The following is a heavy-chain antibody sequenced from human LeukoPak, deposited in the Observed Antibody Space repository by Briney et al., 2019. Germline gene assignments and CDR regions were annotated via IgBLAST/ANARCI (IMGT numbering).Heavy chain of an antibody. J-gene: IGHJ6*02. CDR1: GFTLSSYS. V-gene: IGHV3-21*05. Sequence: GGSLRLSCAVSGFTLSSYSMNWVRQAPGKGLEWVSYISSSSSYTNYADSVKGRFTISRDNAKNSLYLQMNSLRAEDTAVYYCARDSYGSGSYYNAYGMDVWGQGTTVTVSS. CDR2: ISSSSSYT. D-gene: IGHD3-10*01. CDR3: ARDSYGSGSYYNAYGMDV.